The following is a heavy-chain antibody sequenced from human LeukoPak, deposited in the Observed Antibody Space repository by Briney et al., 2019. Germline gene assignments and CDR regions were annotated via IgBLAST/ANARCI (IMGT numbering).Heavy chain of an antibody. CDR2: MSYSGNT. Sequence: SETLSLTCTVSGGSINNYYWNWIRQPPGKGLEWIGYMSYSGNTYYNPSLKSRVTISVDMSKNQFYLQMSSVTAADTAVYYCARDEYGGPFDYWGQGALVIVSS. V-gene: IGHV4-59*01. CDR1: GGSINNYY. CDR3: ARDEYGGPFDY. J-gene: IGHJ4*02. D-gene: IGHD4/OR15-4a*01.